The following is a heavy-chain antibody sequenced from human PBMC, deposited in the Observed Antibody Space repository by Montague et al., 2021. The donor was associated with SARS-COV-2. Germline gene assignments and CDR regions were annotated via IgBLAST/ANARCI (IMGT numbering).Heavy chain of an antibody. J-gene: IGHJ4*02. CDR1: GDSVSSNSAT. Sequence: CAISGDSVSSNSATWNWIRQSPSRGLEWLGRTYYRSKWYNDYAESVKGRITIDPDTSKHQFSLHLNSVTPEDTAVYYCARIPVGSKYYFDFWGQGTLVTVSS. CDR3: ARIPVGSKYYFDF. V-gene: IGHV6-1*01. CDR2: TYYRSKWYN. D-gene: IGHD2-2*01.